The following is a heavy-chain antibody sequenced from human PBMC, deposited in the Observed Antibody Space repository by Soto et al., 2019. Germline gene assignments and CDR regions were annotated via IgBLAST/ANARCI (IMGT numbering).Heavy chain of an antibody. Sequence: QVVLQESGPGLVKPSETLSLTCSVSGRSITSYYWSWVRQPPGKGLEWIGYIYDNGITSQNPSLKSRVTMSADTSQNQFSLKLTSVTGADTAVYYCARTYHSNGYANEFDSWGQGILVTVTS. J-gene: IGHJ4*02. CDR3: ARTYHSNGYANEFDS. D-gene: IGHD6-19*01. CDR2: IYDNGIT. CDR1: GRSITSYY. V-gene: IGHV4-59*12.